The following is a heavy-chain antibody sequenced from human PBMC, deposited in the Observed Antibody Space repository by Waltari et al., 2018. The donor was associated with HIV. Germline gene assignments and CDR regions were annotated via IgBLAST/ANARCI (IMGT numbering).Heavy chain of an antibody. V-gene: IGHV1-8*01. J-gene: IGHJ4*02. D-gene: IGHD2-2*01. CDR2: MNPNSGNT. CDR3: ARALGRGYCSSTSCFFDY. Sequence: QVQLVQSGAEVKKPGASVKVSCKALGYTFTSYDINWVRQHTGHGLEWMGWMNPNSGNTGYAQKFQGRVTMTRDTSISTAYMELSSLRSDDTAVYYCARALGRGYCSSTSCFFDYWGQGPLVTVSS. CDR1: GYTFTSYD.